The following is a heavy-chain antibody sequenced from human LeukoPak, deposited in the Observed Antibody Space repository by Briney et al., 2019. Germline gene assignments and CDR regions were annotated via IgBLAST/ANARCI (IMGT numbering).Heavy chain of an antibody. Sequence: ASVKVSCKASGYTFTSYGISWVRQAPGQGLEWMGWISAYNGNTNYAQKLQGRVTMTTDTSTSAAYMELRSLRSDDTAVYYCARDHGGSYYGPAVPNDAFDIWGQGTMVTVSS. CDR2: ISAYNGNT. J-gene: IGHJ3*02. D-gene: IGHD1-26*01. V-gene: IGHV1-18*01. CDR3: ARDHGGSYYGPAVPNDAFDI. CDR1: GYTFTSYG.